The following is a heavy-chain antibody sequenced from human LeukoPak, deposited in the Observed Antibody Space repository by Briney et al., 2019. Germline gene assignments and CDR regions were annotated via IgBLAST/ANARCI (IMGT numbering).Heavy chain of an antibody. V-gene: IGHV3-74*01. CDR1: GFTFSSFW. D-gene: IGHD5-12*01. CDR3: ARGKLWLRPQYGMDV. CDR2: ISTDGSIT. Sequence: HTGGSLRLSCAASGFTFSSFWMHWVRQVPGKGLVWVSRISTDGSITSYVESVKGRFTISRDNSKNTLYLQMNSLRAEDTAVYYCARGKLWLRPQYGMDVWGKGTTVTVSS. J-gene: IGHJ6*04.